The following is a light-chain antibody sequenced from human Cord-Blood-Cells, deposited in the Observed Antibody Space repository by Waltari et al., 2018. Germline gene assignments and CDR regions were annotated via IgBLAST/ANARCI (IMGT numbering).Light chain of an antibody. V-gene: IGLV1-40*01. CDR3: QSYDSSLTRV. Sequence: QSVLTQPPSVSGAPGQRVTISCTGSSSNIGAGYDVHWYQQLPGTAPKLLIYDNRNRPSGVPDRFSGFKSGASASLAITGLQAEDEAYYYCQSYDSSLTRVFGTGTKVTVL. J-gene: IGLJ1*01. CDR1: SSNIGAGYD. CDR2: DNR.